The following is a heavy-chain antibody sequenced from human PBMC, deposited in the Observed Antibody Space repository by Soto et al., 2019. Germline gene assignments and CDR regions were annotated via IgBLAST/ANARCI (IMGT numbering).Heavy chain of an antibody. CDR3: AKDIYYDSSGSIDY. D-gene: IGHD3-22*01. V-gene: IGHV3-9*01. CDR2: ISWNSGSI. J-gene: IGHJ4*02. Sequence: GGSLRLSCAASGFTFDDYAMHWVRQAPGKGLEWVSGISWNSGSIDYADSVKGRFTISRDTAKSSLYLQMNSLRAEDTALYYCAKDIYYDSSGSIDYWGQGTLVTVSS. CDR1: GFTFDDYA.